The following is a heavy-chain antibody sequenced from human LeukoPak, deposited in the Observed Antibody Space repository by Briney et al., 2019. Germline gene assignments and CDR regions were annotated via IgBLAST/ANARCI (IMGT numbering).Heavy chain of an antibody. CDR3: AREPPSDDFWSGYDY. D-gene: IGHD3-3*01. V-gene: IGHV1-2*02. Sequence: ASVKVSCKASGYTFTGYYMHWVRQAPGQGLEWMGWINPNSGGTNYAQKFQGRVTMTRDTSISTAYMELSRLRSDDTAVYYCAREPPSDDFWSGYDYWGQGTLVTVSS. CDR1: GYTFTGYY. J-gene: IGHJ4*02. CDR2: INPNSGGT.